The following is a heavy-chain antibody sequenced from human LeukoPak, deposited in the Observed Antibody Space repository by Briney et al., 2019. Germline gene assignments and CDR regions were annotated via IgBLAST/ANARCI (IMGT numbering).Heavy chain of an antibody. CDR1: GGSFSGYY. Sequence: PSETLSLTCAVYGGSFSGYYWSWIRQPPGKGLEWIGEINHSGSTNYNPSLKSRVTISVDTSKNQFSLKLSSVTAADTAVYYCARMMGRLRLGELSSYNWFDPWGQGTLVTVSS. J-gene: IGHJ5*02. CDR3: ARMMGRLRLGELSSYNWFDP. CDR2: INHSGST. D-gene: IGHD3-16*02. V-gene: IGHV4-34*01.